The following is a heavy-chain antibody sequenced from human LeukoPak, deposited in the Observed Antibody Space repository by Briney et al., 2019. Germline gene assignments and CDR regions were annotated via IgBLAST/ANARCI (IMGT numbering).Heavy chain of an antibody. Sequence: PSETLSLTCAVSGGSISSGGYSWSWLRQPPGKGLEWTGYIYYSGSTNYNPSLKSRVTISVDTSKNQFSLKLSSVTAADTAIYYCARAVSGRFDYWGQGTLVTVSS. CDR2: IYYSGST. V-gene: IGHV4-61*08. CDR1: GGSISSGGYS. D-gene: IGHD6-19*01. J-gene: IGHJ4*02. CDR3: ARAVSGRFDY.